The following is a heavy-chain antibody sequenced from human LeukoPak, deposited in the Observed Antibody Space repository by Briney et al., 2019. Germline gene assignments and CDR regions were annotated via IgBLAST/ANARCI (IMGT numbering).Heavy chain of an antibody. D-gene: IGHD2-8*01. CDR2: ISAYNGNT. CDR3: ARDGAPCSYYYYMDV. V-gene: IGHV1-18*01. CDR1: GYTFTSYG. J-gene: IGHJ6*03. Sequence: ASVKVSCKASGYTFTSYGISWVRQAPGQGLEWMGWISAYNGNTNYAQKLQGRVTMTTDTSTSTAYMELRSLRSDDTAVYYCARDGAPCSYYYYMDVWGKGTTVTVSS.